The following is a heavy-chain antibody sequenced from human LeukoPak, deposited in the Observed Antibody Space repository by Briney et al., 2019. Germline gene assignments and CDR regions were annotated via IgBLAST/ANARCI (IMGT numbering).Heavy chain of an antibody. CDR2: IYYSGST. D-gene: IGHD2/OR15-2a*01. J-gene: IGHJ4*02. CDR3: ARLSTLKYYFDY. V-gene: IGHV4-59*08. CDR1: GGSMSSYY. Sequence: SETLSLTCNVSGGSMSSYYWSWIRQPPGKGLEWIGYIYYSGSTNYNPSLESRVTISVDTSKNQFSLKLSSVTAADTAVYYCARLSTLKYYFDYWGQGTLVTASS.